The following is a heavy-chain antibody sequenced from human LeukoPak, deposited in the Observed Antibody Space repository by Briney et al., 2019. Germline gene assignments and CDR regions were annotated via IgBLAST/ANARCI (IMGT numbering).Heavy chain of an antibody. CDR1: GYTFTDYH. CDR2: INPYSGGT. J-gene: IGHJ4*02. CDR3: ANQQFASVRAFDY. Sequence: ASVKVSCKASGYTFTDYHIHWVRQAPGQGLEWMGRINPYSGGTHYSQEFQGRVTMTRDTSISTAYMGVSSLRSDDTALYYCANQQFASVRAFDYWGQGTLVTVSS. V-gene: IGHV1-2*06. D-gene: IGHD6-6*01.